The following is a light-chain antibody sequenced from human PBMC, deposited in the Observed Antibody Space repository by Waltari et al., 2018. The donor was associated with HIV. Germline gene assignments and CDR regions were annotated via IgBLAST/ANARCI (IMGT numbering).Light chain of an antibody. Sequence: EIVRMQCRANLSVSLGESVTFSGRASRYVKNNLAWYQHKPGLAPRLLIYGASTRGTGLPAGVSGSGAGTEVALTFSGLQSEDLVVYCCLQYVMWPVTFGGGSKVEI. CDR1: RYVKNN. J-gene: IGKJ4*01. V-gene: IGKV3-15*01. CDR3: LQYVMWPVT. CDR2: GAS.